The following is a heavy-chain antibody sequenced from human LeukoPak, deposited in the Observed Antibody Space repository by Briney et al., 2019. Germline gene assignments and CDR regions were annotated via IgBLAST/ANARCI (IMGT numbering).Heavy chain of an antibody. CDR2: IIPILGIA. CDR3: ASTVVVAATDYYYGMDV. J-gene: IGHJ6*02. V-gene: IGHV1-69*04. CDR1: GGTFSSYA. Sequence: ASVKVSCKASGGTFSSYAISWVRQALGQGLEWMGRIIPILGIANYAQKFQGRVTITADKSTSTAYMELSSLRSEDTAVYYCASTVVVAATDYYYGMDVWGQGTTVTVSS. D-gene: IGHD2-15*01.